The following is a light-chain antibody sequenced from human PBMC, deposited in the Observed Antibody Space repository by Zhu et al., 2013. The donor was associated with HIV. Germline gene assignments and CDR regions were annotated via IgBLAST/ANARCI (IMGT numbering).Light chain of an antibody. Sequence: DIVMTQSPDSLAVSLGERATINCKSSQSVLYTSNSKNYLAWYQQKPGQPPKLLIYWASTRESGVPDRFSGSGSGTDFTLTITSLQAEDVAVYYCQQYYNTPWTFGQGTKVELK. J-gene: IGKJ1*01. CDR1: QSVLYTSNSKNY. CDR3: QQYYNTPWT. V-gene: IGKV4-1*01. CDR2: WAS.